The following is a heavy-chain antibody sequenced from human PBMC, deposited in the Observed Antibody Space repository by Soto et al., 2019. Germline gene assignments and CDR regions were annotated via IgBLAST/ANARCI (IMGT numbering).Heavy chain of an antibody. Sequence: PGGSLRLSCAASGFTFSSYAMSWVRQAPGKGLEWVSAISGSGGSTYYADSVRGRFTISRDNAKNSLYLQMNSLRDEDTAVYYCARGGGFFDYWGQGTLVTVSS. CDR3: ARGGGFFDY. CDR2: ISGSGGST. J-gene: IGHJ4*02. D-gene: IGHD3-10*01. V-gene: IGHV3-23*01. CDR1: GFTFSSYA.